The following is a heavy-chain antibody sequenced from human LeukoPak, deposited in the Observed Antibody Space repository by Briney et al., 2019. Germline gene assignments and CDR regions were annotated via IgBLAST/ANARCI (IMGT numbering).Heavy chain of an antibody. CDR3: ARRADYGNSYFDS. CDR1: GDSINNSPYF. CDR2: ISYNGDT. J-gene: IGHJ4*02. D-gene: IGHD4-17*01. V-gene: IGHV4-39*01. Sequence: PSETLSLTCAVSGDSINNSPYFWGWVRQPPGKGLEWVASISYNGDTYFNPSLKSRLIVSVDTSKNQFFLRLSSVTAADTAIYFCARRADYGNSYFDSWGQGALVTVSS.